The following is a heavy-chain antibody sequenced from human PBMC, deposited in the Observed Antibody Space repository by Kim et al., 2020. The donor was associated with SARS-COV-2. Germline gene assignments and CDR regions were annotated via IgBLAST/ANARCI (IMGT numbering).Heavy chain of an antibody. V-gene: IGHV4-34*01. J-gene: IGHJ3*02. CDR3: ARETSRGDDAFDI. Sequence: YNPSLKSRVTISPDTSKSQFSLKVNSVTVADTAVYYYARETSRGDDAFDIWGHGTMVTVSS. D-gene: IGHD3-10*01.